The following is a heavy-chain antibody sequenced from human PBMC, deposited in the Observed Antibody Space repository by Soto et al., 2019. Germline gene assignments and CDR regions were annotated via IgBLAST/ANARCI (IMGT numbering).Heavy chain of an antibody. CDR1: GASVNIRTYY. CDR2: VCYIGTT. Sequence: VQLQESGPRLLEPSETLSLPWSVSGASVNIRTYYWSWIRQTPRKRLDRIGYVCYIGTTNYNSPFSSRDSISVDRSKNQFSLSLLSVTAADTAFYYCTRTTAGPNTLRARYYVDYWGQGPLVTVSA. J-gene: IGHJ4*02. D-gene: IGHD4-17*01. CDR3: TRTTAGPNTLRARYYVDY. V-gene: IGHV4-61*01.